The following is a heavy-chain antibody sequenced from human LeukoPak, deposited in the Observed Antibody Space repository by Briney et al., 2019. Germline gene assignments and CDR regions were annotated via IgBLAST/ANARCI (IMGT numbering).Heavy chain of an antibody. CDR3: AIPLYSSGWYHFDY. J-gene: IGHJ4*02. CDR2: INPNSGGT. CDR1: GYTFTGYY. D-gene: IGHD6-19*01. Sequence: GASVKVSCKASGYTFTGYYMHWVRQAPGQGLEWMGWINPNSGGTNYAQKFQGRVTMTRDTSISTAYMELSRLRSDDTAMYYCAIPLYSSGWYHFDYWGQGTLVTVSS. V-gene: IGHV1-2*02.